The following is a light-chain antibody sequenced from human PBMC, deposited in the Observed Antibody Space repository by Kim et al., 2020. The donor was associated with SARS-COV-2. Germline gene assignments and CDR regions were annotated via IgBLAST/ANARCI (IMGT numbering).Light chain of an antibody. CDR3: QAWDSSTANV. J-gene: IGLJ1*01. CDR1: KLGDKY. CDR2: QDS. V-gene: IGLV3-1*01. Sequence: VSPGQTASISCSGDKLGDKYACWYQQKPGQSPVLVIYQDSKRPSGIPERFSGSNSGNTATLTISGTQAMDEADYYCQAWDSSTANVFGTGTKVTVL.